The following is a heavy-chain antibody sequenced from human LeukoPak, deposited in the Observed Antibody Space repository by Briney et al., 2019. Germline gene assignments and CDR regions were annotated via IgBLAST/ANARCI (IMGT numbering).Heavy chain of an antibody. V-gene: IGHV4-4*02. CDR1: GGSISSSNW. CDR2: IFHDGTT. Sequence: SETLSLTCAVSGGSISSSNWWSWVRQPPGKGLEWIGDIFHDGTTNFNPSLKSRLTISTDKSKNQFSLKLSSVTAADTAVYYCAIDMLDMGYHYYMDVWGKGTTVTVSS. J-gene: IGHJ6*03. CDR3: AIDMLDMGYHYYMDV. D-gene: IGHD3-10*02.